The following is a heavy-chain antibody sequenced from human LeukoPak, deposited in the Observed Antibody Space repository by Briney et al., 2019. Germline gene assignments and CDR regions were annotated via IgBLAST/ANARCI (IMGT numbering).Heavy chain of an antibody. V-gene: IGHV3-11*06. Sequence: NPGGSLRLSCAASGFTFSDYYMSWIRQAPGKGLEWVSYISSSSSYTNYADSVKGRFTISRDNAKNSLYLQMNSLRAEDTAVYYCARAPEDYDILTGYYFFDYWGQGTLDTVSS. CDR2: ISSSSSYT. CDR3: ARAPEDYDILTGYYFFDY. J-gene: IGHJ4*02. CDR1: GFTFSDYY. D-gene: IGHD3-9*01.